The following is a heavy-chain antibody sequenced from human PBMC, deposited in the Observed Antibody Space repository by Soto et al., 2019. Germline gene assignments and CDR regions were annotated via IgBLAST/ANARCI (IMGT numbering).Heavy chain of an antibody. Sequence: ESGGGVVQPGTSLRLSCAASGFTFNNYGMHWVRQALGTGLEWVADISSEGSDKYYADTVKGRLTISRDNSKNTMYLQMHSLRAEDTAVYYCAKDQVIAASHGIDWGQGTMVTVSS. D-gene: IGHD6-13*01. CDR3: AKDQVIAASHGID. J-gene: IGHJ3*01. CDR2: ISSEGSDK. V-gene: IGHV3-30*18. CDR1: GFTFNNYG.